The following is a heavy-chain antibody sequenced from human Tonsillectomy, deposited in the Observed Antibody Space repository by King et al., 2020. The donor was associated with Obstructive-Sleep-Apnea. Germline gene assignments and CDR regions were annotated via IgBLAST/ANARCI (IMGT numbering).Heavy chain of an antibody. CDR3: ARVPRPYCSSTSCYVGYFDL. V-gene: IGHV3-13*01. CDR1: GFTFSSYD. J-gene: IGHJ2*01. Sequence: VQLVESGGGLVQPGGSLRLSCAASGFTFSSYDMHWVRQATGKGLEWVSAIGTAGDTYYPGSVKGRFTISRENAQNSLYLQMNSLRAGDTAVYYCARVPRPYCSSTSCYVGYFDLWGRGTLVTVSS. D-gene: IGHD2-2*01. CDR2: IGTAGDT.